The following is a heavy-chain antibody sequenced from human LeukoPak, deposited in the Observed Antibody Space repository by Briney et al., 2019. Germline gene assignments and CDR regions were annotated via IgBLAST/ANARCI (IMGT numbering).Heavy chain of an antibody. CDR3: AKKAGYYYYYYMDV. J-gene: IGHJ6*03. Sequence: GSLRLSCAASGFTFSSYWMSWVRQAPGKGLEWVANIKQHGSEKYYVDSVKGRFTISRDNAKNSLYLQMNSLRAEDTAVYYCAKKAGYYYYYYMDVWGKGTTVTVSS. CDR2: IKQHGSEK. D-gene: IGHD3-10*01. V-gene: IGHV3-7*01. CDR1: GFTFSSYW.